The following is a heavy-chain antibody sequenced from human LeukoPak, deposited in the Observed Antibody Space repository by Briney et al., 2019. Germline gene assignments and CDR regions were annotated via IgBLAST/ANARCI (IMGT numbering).Heavy chain of an antibody. CDR1: GFTFSSYA. V-gene: IGHV3-30*01. CDR3: AREYYYYYYMDV. J-gene: IGHJ6*03. CDR2: ISYDGSSK. Sequence: GGSLRLSCAASGFTFSSYAMLWVRQAPGKGLEWVAVISYDGSSKYYADSVKGRFTISRDNSKNTLYLQMNSLRAEDTAVYYCAREYYYYYYMDVWGKGTTVTVSS.